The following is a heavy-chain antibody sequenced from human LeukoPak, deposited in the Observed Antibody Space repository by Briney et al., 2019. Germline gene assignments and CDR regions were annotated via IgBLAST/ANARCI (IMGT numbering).Heavy chain of an antibody. CDR2: ISSSGSTI. J-gene: IGHJ4*02. CDR3: ARVISSTSRVVDY. D-gene: IGHD2-2*01. CDR1: GFTFSAYA. V-gene: IGHV3-48*01. Sequence: GGSLRLSCAASGFTFSAYAMHWVRQAPGKGLEWVSYISSSGSTIYYADSVRGRFTISRDNAKNSLYLQMNSLRAEDTAVYYCARVISSTSRVVDYWGQGTLVTVSS.